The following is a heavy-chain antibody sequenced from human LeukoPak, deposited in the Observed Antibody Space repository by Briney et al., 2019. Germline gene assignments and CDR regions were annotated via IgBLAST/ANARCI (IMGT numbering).Heavy chain of an antibody. D-gene: IGHD3-10*01. J-gene: IGHJ6*04. CDR3: ASSTGSGSPKGSYYYYGMDV. CDR1: GGSFSGYY. CDR2: IYHSGSS. Sequence: SEILSLTCAVYGGSFSGYYWSWIRQPPGKGLEWIGEIYHSGSSNYNPSLKSRVTISVDTSKNQFSLKLSSVTAADTAVYYRASSTGSGSPKGSYYYYGMDVWGKGTTVTVSS. V-gene: IGHV4-34*01.